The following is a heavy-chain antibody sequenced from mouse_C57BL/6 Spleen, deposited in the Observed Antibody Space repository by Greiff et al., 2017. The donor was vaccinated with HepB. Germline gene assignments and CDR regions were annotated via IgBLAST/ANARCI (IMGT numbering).Heavy chain of an antibody. CDR2: IHPKSGNT. V-gene: IGHV1-64*01. D-gene: IGHD3-3*01. CDR1: GYTFTSYF. Sequence: VQLQQPGAELVKPGASVKLSCKASGYTFTSYFMHWVKQSPGQGLEWIGMIHPKSGNTNYNEKFKSKATLTVDKSSSTAYMELSSLTSEDSAVYYCARGAAVADWGQGTLVTVSA. CDR3: ARGAAVAD. J-gene: IGHJ3*01.